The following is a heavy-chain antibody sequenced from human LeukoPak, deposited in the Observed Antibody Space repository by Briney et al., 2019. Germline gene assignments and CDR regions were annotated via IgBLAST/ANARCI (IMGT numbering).Heavy chain of an antibody. Sequence: GGSLRLSCAASGFTFNNYAMTWVRQAPGKGLEWVSTIIGSGGNTDYADSVKGRFTISRDNSKDTLFLQMDSLRVEDTAVYYCATFCSGGDCYSFAPWGQEPWSPSPQ. J-gene: IGHJ5*02. V-gene: IGHV3-23*01. CDR1: GFTFNNYA. CDR2: IIGSGGNT. CDR3: ATFCSGGDCYSFAP. D-gene: IGHD2-15*01.